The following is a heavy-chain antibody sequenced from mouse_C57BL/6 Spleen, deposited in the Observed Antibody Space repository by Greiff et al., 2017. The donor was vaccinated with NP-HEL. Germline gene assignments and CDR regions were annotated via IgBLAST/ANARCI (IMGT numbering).Heavy chain of an antibody. Sequence: VQLQQSGAELVMPGASVKLSCKASGYTFTSYWMHWVKQRPGQGLEWIGEIDPSDSYTNYNQKFKGKSTLTVDKSSSTAYMQLSSLTSDDSAVYYCATYGLYYAMDYWGQGTSGTVSS. CDR2: IDPSDSYT. D-gene: IGHD1-1*02. CDR3: ATYGLYYAMDY. J-gene: IGHJ4*01. V-gene: IGHV1-69*01. CDR1: GYTFTSYW.